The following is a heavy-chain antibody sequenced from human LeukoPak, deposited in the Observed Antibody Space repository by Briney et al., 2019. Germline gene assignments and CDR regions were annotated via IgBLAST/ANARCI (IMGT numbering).Heavy chain of an antibody. J-gene: IGHJ6*02. D-gene: IGHD3-10*01. CDR1: GGSISSSSYY. Sequence: SETLSLTCTVSGGSISSSSYYWGWIRQPPGKGLEWIGSIYYSGSTYYNPSLKSRVTISVDTSKNQFSLKLSSVTAADTAVYYCATTYGSGSYGYYYGMDVWGQGTTVTVSS. V-gene: IGHV4-39*07. CDR2: IYYSGST. CDR3: ATTYGSGSYGYYYGMDV.